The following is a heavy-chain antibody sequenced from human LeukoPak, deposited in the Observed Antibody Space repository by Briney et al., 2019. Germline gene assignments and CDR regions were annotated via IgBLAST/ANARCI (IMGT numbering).Heavy chain of an antibody. Sequence: GGSLTLTFAASGFTFSSYRLHWVRQAPGKGLLWVSLINSDGNNRGYADSVKGRFTVSRDNAKNTLYLQMNSLRAEDTAVYYCARDVGHSIALWGHGNLFTVSS. J-gene: IGHJ4*03. CDR3: ARDVGHSIAL. D-gene: IGHD6-13*01. CDR2: INSDGNNR. V-gene: IGHV3-74*01. CDR1: GFTFSSYR.